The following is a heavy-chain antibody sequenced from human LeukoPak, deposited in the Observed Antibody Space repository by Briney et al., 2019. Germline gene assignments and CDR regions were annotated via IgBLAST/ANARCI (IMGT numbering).Heavy chain of an antibody. CDR1: GFTVSSNY. CDR3: ARHIPNRSPIAARPTEGLSAFDI. CDR2: ISYDGSNK. D-gene: IGHD6-6*01. V-gene: IGHV3-30-3*01. J-gene: IGHJ3*02. Sequence: GGSLRLSCAASGFTVSSNYMSWVRQAPGKGLEWVAVISYDGSNKYYADSVKGRFTISRDNSKNTLYLQMNSLRAEDTAVYYCARHIPNRSPIAARPTEGLSAFDIWGQGTMVTVSS.